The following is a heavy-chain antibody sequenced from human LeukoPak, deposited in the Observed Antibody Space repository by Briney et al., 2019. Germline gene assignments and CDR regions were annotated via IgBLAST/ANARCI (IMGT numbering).Heavy chain of an antibody. CDR3: AREFGAFDI. V-gene: IGHV3-21*01. Sequence: GGSLRLSCAASGFTFRSNTMSWVRQAPGRGLEWVSVISGSGSSTYYADSVKGRFTISRDNAKNSLYLQMNSLRAEDTAVYYCAREFGAFDIWGQGTMVTVSS. CDR1: GFTFRSNT. D-gene: IGHD3-10*01. J-gene: IGHJ3*02. CDR2: ISGSGSST.